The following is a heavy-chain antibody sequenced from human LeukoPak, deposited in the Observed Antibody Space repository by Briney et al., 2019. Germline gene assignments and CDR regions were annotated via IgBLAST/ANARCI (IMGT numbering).Heavy chain of an antibody. D-gene: IGHD6-19*01. J-gene: IGHJ3*02. V-gene: IGHV3-21*01. CDR2: ISGSSVYI. CDR1: GFTFISYT. CDR3: ARVSVAGAVIDAFDI. Sequence: GGSLRLPCAASGFTFISYTMNWVRQAPGKGLEWVSSISGSSVYIYYADSVKGRFTISRDNAKNSLYLQMNSLRGEDTAVYYCARVSVAGAVIDAFDIWGQGTMVTVSS.